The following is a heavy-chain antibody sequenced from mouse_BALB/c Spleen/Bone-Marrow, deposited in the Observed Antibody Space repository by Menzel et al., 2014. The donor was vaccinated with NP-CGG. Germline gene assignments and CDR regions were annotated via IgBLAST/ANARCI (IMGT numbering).Heavy chain of an antibody. D-gene: IGHD2-5*01. CDR1: GFNIKDTY. CDR3: VRSKEYYFDY. Sequence: VQLQQSGAELVKPGASVKLSCTASGFNIKDTYMHWVKQRPEQGLEWIGRIDPANGNTRYDPKFRGKATITADTSSNTANRQLSSLTSEDTAVYYCVRSKEYYFDYWGQGTTLTVSS. CDR2: IDPANGNT. V-gene: IGHV14-3*02. J-gene: IGHJ2*01.